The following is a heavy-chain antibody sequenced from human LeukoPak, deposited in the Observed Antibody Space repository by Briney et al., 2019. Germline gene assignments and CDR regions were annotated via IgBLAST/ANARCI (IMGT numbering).Heavy chain of an antibody. CDR2: ISWNSGSI. CDR1: GFTFDDFA. J-gene: IGHJ4*02. Sequence: GGSLRLSCAASGFTFDDFAMHWLRQPPGKGLEWVSGISWNSGSIGYADSVKGRFTISRDNAKNSLYLHMSSLRAEDTALYYCAKDYTTVGRRAGDYWGQGTLVTVSS. V-gene: IGHV3-9*01. CDR3: AKDYTTVGRRAGDY. D-gene: IGHD1-1*01.